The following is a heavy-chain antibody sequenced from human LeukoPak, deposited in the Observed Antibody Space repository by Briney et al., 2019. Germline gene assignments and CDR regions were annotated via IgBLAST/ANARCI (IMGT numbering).Heavy chain of an antibody. V-gene: IGHV1-8*01. CDR2: MNPNSGNT. CDR1: GYTFTTYD. D-gene: IGHD4-23*01. J-gene: IGHJ5*02. Sequence: ASVKVSCKASGYTFTTYDINWVRQATGQGLEWMGWMNPNSGNTGYAQKFQGRVTMTRNTSMSTAYMELSSLRSEDTAVYYCARGPNKSDGGNSGSAWFDPWGQGTLVTVS. CDR3: ARGPNKSDGGNSGSAWFDP.